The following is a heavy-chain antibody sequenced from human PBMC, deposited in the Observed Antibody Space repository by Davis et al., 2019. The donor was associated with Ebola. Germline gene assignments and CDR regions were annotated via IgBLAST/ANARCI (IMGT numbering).Heavy chain of an antibody. D-gene: IGHD1-26*01. Sequence: PSETLSLTCTVSGGSVSSGSYYWSWIRQPPGKGLEWIGYIYYSGSTNYNPSLKSRVTISVDTSKNQFSLNLNSVTAADTAVYYCARVGGSYLPVEYWGRGTPVAVSS. J-gene: IGHJ4*02. CDR3: ARVGGSYLPVEY. CDR1: GGSVSSGSYY. CDR2: IYYSGST. V-gene: IGHV4-61*01.